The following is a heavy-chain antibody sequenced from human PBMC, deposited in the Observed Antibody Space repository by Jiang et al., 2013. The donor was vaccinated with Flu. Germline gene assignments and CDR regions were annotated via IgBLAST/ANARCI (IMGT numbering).Heavy chain of an antibody. Sequence: EVKKPGASVKVSCKTSKYTFDNYDINWVRQASGQGLQWVGWMNPNNGDVGYARDFQGRVALTRNTSISTAYMELSSLTSEDTAVYYCATFRPQGGPNWVDPWGQGTLVIVSS. V-gene: IGHV1-8*01. CDR2: MNPNNGDV. CDR3: ATFRPQGGPNWVDP. CDR1: KYTFDNYD. D-gene: IGHD2-15*01. J-gene: IGHJ5*02.